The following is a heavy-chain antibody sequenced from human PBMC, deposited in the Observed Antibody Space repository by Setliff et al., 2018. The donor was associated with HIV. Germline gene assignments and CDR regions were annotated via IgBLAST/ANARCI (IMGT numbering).Heavy chain of an antibody. V-gene: IGHV4-39*01. J-gene: IGHJ4*02. CDR3: ARAYFGSGIYY. D-gene: IGHD3-10*01. CDR2: IYYSGST. Sequence: SETLSLTCTVSGGSISSSSYYWGWIRQPPGKGLEWIGNIYYSGSTYYNPSLKSRVTISVDTSENQFSLRLNSVTAADTAVYYCARAYFGSGIYYLGQGTLFTVSS. CDR1: GGSISSSSYY.